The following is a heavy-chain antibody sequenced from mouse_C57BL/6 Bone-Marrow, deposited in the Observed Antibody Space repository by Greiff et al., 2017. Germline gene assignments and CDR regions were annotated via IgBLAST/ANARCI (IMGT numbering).Heavy chain of an antibody. D-gene: IGHD2-3*01. CDR1: GYTFTSYG. CDR3: ARDLYDGYYDAMDY. V-gene: IGHV1-81*01. J-gene: IGHJ4*01. Sequence: VQLQQSGAELARPGASVKLSCKASGYTFTSYGISWVKQRTGPGLEWIGEIYPRSGNTYYNEKFKGKATLTADKSSSTAYMELRSLTSEDSAVYFCARDLYDGYYDAMDYWGQGTSVTVSS. CDR2: IYPRSGNT.